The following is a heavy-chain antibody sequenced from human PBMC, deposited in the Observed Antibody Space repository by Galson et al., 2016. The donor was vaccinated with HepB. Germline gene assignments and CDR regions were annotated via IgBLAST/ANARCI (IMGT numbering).Heavy chain of an antibody. Sequence: SLRLSCAASGFIFSSYAMSWVRQAPGKGLEWVSLISNGGGSTYYADSVKGRFTISRDNSKNTLYLQMNSLRVEDTALYYCAKGTTRLGDNWGQGILVTVSS. J-gene: IGHJ4*02. CDR1: GFIFSSYA. CDR2: ISNGGGST. CDR3: AKGTTRLGDN. V-gene: IGHV3-23*01. D-gene: IGHD4-11*01.